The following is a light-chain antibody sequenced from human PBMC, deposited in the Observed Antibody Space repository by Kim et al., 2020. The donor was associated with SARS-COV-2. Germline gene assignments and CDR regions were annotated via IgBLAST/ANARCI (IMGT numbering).Light chain of an antibody. J-gene: IGKJ1*01. CDR1: QNVLYTANNKNY. CDR2: WAS. Sequence: ATNNCKSSQNVLYTANNKNYLAWYQQKPGQPPKVLIHWASTRESGVPDRFGGSGSGTDFTLTISGLQAEDVAVYYCQQYYSPLRTFGQGTKVDIK. V-gene: IGKV4-1*01. CDR3: QQYYSPLRT.